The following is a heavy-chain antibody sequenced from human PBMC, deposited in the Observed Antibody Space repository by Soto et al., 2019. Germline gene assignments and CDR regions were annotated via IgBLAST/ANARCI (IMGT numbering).Heavy chain of an antibody. D-gene: IGHD2-2*01. V-gene: IGHV3-23*01. CDR3: AKAGCSTTNCYVPDY. CDR1: GFTFSTYT. Sequence: GGSLRLSCAASGFTFSTYTMSWVRRAPGKGLEWVSAISGSGASPSYADSVQGRFTISRDNPKRTLYLQMNNLRAEDTAVYYCAKAGCSTTNCYVPDYWGQGTLVTVSS. J-gene: IGHJ4*02. CDR2: ISGSGASP.